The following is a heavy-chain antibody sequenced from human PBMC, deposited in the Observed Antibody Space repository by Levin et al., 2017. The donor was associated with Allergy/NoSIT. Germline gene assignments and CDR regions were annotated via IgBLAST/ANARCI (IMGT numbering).Heavy chain of an antibody. D-gene: IGHD2-2*01. CDR2: IDYSGST. J-gene: IGHJ4*02. CDR1: SGSLSINSFF. CDR3: ARAYCPSTSCYAAPFDY. Sequence: SETLSLTCTVSSGSLSINSFFWAWIRQPPGKELECIGSIDYSGSTHYNPSLESRVSISVDTSKNQFSLKLNSVTAADTAVYYCARAYCPSTSCYAAPFDYWGQGTLVTVSS. V-gene: IGHV4-39*07.